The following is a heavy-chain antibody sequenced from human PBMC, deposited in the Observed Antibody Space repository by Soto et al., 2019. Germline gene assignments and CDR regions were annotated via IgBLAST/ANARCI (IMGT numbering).Heavy chain of an antibody. Sequence: QVQLQESGPGLVKPSQTLSLTCTVSGGSISSGDYYWSWIRQPPGKGLEWIGYIYYSGSTYYNPSLKRRISMSVDTSKNQFSLNLSSVTAADTAVYYCVGHLFREGYRYYGMDVWGQGTTVTVSS. J-gene: IGHJ6*02. V-gene: IGHV4-30-4*01. CDR3: VGHLFREGYRYYGMDV. D-gene: IGHD3-10*01. CDR1: GGSISSGDYY. CDR2: IYYSGST.